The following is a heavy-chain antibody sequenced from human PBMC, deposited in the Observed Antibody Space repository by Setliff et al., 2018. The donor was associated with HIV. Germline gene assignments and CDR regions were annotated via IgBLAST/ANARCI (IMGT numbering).Heavy chain of an antibody. CDR3: ASHRSVYYFDY. CDR2: IYYSGST. Sequence: SETLSLTCTVSGDSISSDSFFWSWIRQPPGKGLEWIGYIYYSGSTNYNPSLKSRVTISVDTSKNQFSLKLSSVTAADTAVYYCASHRSVYYFDYWGQGTLVTVSS. CDR1: GDSISSDSFF. J-gene: IGHJ4*02. V-gene: IGHV4-61*01.